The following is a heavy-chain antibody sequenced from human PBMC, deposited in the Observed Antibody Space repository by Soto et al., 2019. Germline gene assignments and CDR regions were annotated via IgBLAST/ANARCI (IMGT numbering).Heavy chain of an antibody. CDR2: TYYSGST. CDR1: RGSISSSSYY. D-gene: IGHD1-1*01. J-gene: IGHJ4*02. Sequence: SVTLSLTCTVSRGSISSSSYYWGWIRQPPGKGLEWIGSTYYSGSTYYNPSLKSRVTISVDPSKNQFSLKLSFVTAAGTGVYYCARHSPGLELEIFVLDYFDYWRQRTLVT. V-gene: IGHV4-39*01. CDR3: ARHSPGLELEIFVLDYFDY.